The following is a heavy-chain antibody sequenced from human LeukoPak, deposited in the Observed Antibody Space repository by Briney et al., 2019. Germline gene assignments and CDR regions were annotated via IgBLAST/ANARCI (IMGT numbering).Heavy chain of an antibody. CDR3: ARGAPHDYSNEYYFDY. J-gene: IGHJ4*02. D-gene: IGHD4-11*01. V-gene: IGHV3-20*04. CDR2: INWNGGST. Sequence: GGSLRLSCVGSGFTFDDHGMSWVRQAPGKGLEWVSGINWNGGSTGYADSVKGRFTISRDNAKNSLYLQMNSLRAEDTAVYYCARGAPHDYSNEYYFDYWGQGTLVTVSS. CDR1: GFTFDDHG.